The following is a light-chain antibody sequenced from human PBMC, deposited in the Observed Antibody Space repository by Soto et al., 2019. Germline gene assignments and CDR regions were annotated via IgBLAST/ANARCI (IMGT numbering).Light chain of an antibody. J-gene: IGKJ1*01. CDR2: GAS. CDR3: QQYNNWPRT. Sequence: EIVMTPSLATPSMSPGERATLSCRASQSVSSNLAWYQQKPGQAPRLLIYGASTRATGIPARFSGSGSGTEFTLTISSLQSEDFAVYYCQQYNNWPRTFGQGTKV. CDR1: QSVSSN. V-gene: IGKV3-15*01.